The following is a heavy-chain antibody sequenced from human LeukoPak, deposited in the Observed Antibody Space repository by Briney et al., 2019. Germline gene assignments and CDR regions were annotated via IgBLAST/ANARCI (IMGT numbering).Heavy chain of an antibody. CDR1: GFTVSSNY. V-gene: IGHV3-66*01. CDR3: AKKGGLGSPWYYMDV. Sequence: GSLRLSCAASGFTVSSNYMSWVRQAPGKGLEWVSVIYSGGSTYYADSVKGRFTISRDNSKNTLYLQMNSLRAEDTAVYYCAKKGGLGSPWYYMDVWGKGTTVTVSS. D-gene: IGHD1-26*01. J-gene: IGHJ6*03. CDR2: IYSGGST.